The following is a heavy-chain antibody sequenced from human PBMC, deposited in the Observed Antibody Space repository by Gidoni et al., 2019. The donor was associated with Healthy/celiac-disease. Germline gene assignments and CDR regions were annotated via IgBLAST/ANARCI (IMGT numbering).Heavy chain of an antibody. CDR1: GFTFSSYW. CDR3: ERGGGYLSWYFDL. J-gene: IGHJ2*01. Sequence: LQLVVSVGRLVQPGVSLRLSCAASGFTFSSYWMHWVRQAPGKGLVGVSRINSAGSSTSYADSVKGRFTISRDNAKNTLYLQMNSLRAEDTAVYYCERGGGYLSWYFDLWGRGTLVTVSS. D-gene: IGHD5-12*01. CDR2: INSAGSST. V-gene: IGHV3-74*01.